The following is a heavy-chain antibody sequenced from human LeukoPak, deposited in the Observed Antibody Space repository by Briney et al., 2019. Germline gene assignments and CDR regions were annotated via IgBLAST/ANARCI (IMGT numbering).Heavy chain of an antibody. Sequence: SVEVSCKASGGTFSSYAISWVRQAPGQGLEWMGGIIPIFGTANYAQKFQGRVTITADESTSTAYMELSSLRSEDTAVYYCGISSGSPLLFDYWGQGTLVTVSS. CDR2: IIPIFGTA. J-gene: IGHJ4*02. CDR1: GGTFSSYA. V-gene: IGHV1-69*13. D-gene: IGHD6-19*01. CDR3: GISSGSPLLFDY.